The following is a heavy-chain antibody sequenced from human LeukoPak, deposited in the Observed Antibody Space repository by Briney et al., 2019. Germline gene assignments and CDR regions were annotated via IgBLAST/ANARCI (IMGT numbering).Heavy chain of an antibody. J-gene: IGHJ6*03. Sequence: GGSLRLSCAASGFTFSSYGMHWVRQAPGKGLEWVAFIRYDGSNKYYADSVKGRFTISRDNSKNTLYLQMNSLRAEDTAVYYCAKSGLGYCSSTSCHYYYYMDVWGKGTTVTVSS. CDR1: GFTFSSYG. D-gene: IGHD2-2*01. V-gene: IGHV3-30*02. CDR3: AKSGLGYCSSTSCHYYYYMDV. CDR2: IRYDGSNK.